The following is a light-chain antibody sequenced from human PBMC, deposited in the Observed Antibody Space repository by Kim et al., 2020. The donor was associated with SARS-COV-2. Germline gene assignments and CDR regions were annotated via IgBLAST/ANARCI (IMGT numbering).Light chain of an antibody. J-gene: IGKJ2*01. CDR1: QSISSW. CDR3: QQYNSYSYT. Sequence: DIQMTQSPSTLSASVGDRVTITCRASQSISSWLAWYQQKPGKAPKLLIYDASSLESGVPSRFSVSGSGTECTLTISSLQPDDFESYYCQQYNSYSYTFGQVTKLEI. CDR2: DAS. V-gene: IGKV1-5*01.